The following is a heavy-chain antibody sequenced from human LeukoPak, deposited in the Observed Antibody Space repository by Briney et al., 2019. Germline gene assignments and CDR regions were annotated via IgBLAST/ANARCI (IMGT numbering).Heavy chain of an antibody. CDR2: INPSGGST. CDR1: GYTLTSYY. J-gene: IGHJ4*02. Sequence: GASVKVSCKASGYTLTSYYMHWVRQAPGQGLEWMGIINPSGGSTSYAQKFQGRVTMTRDTSTSTVYMELSSLRSEDMAVYYCARDYLKVVVAGTAPSAGHMDYWGQGTLVTVSS. D-gene: IGHD2-15*01. V-gene: IGHV1-46*01. CDR3: ARDYLKVVVAGTAPSAGHMDY.